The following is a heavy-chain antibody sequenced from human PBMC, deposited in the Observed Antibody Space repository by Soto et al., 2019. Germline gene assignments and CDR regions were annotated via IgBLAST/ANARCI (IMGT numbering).Heavy chain of an antibody. Sequence: QLQLQESGSGLVKPSQTLSLTCAVSGGSISSGGYSWSWIRQPPGKGLEWIGYIYHSGTNYYNPSLKSRVTIAVARSKNQCSLKLSSVTAADTAVYYCARAHYGDYGYGMDVWGQGTTVTVSS. J-gene: IGHJ6*02. CDR1: GGSISSGGYS. CDR2: IYHSGTN. CDR3: ARAHYGDYGYGMDV. V-gene: IGHV4-30-2*01. D-gene: IGHD4-17*01.